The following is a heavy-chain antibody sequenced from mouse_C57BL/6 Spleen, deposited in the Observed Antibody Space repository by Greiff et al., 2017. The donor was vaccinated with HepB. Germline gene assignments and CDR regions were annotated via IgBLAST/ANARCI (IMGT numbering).Heavy chain of an antibody. V-gene: IGHV1-80*01. D-gene: IGHD2-4*01. CDR1: GYAFSSYW. CDR3: ARGDYDGTPWFAY. Sequence: QVQLKESGAELVKPGASVKISCKASGYAFSSYWMNWVKQRPGKGLEWIGQIYPGDGDTNYNGKFKGKATLTADKSSSTAYMQLSSLTSEDSAVYFCARGDYDGTPWFAYWGQGTLVTVSA. J-gene: IGHJ3*01. CDR2: IYPGDGDT.